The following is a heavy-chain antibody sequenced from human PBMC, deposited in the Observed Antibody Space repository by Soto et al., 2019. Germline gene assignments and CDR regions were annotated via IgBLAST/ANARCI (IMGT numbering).Heavy chain of an antibody. J-gene: IGHJ4*02. Sequence: SETLSLTCIVSGESISSSSYYWGWIRQPPGKGLEWIGSIYYSGRTYYNPSFKSRVTISIATSKNQFSLKLSSVTATDTAVYYCARQRTTVVTQAYFDHWGQGALVTVSS. CDR3: ARQRTTVVTQAYFDH. D-gene: IGHD2-21*02. CDR1: GESISSSSYY. CDR2: IYYSGRT. V-gene: IGHV4-39*01.